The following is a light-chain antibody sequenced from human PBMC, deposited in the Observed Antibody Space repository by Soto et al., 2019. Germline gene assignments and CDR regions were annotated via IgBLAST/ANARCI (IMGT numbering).Light chain of an antibody. Sequence: SYELTRPPSVSVAPGKTARITCGGNNIGSKSVHWYQQKPGQAPVLVIYYDSDRPSGIPERFAGSNSGNTATLTISRVEAGDEADYYCQVWARGSVVVFGGGTTLTVL. V-gene: IGLV3-21*04. CDR1: NIGSKS. CDR2: YDS. J-gene: IGLJ2*01. CDR3: QVWARGSVVV.